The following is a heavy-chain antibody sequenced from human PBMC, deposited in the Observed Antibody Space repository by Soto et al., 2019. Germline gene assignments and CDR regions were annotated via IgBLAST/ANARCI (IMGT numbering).Heavy chain of an antibody. J-gene: IGHJ4*02. CDR1: GGSISSYH. Sequence: QVQLQESGPGLVKPSETLSLTCTVSGGSISSYHWSWIRQPPGKGLEWIGNIHYSGSTNYNPSLKSRVTISGDMSKNQFSLKLSSVTAADTAVYYCARIFSLGNWYVFDYWGQGTLVTVSS. D-gene: IGHD1-1*01. CDR3: ARIFSLGNWYVFDY. V-gene: IGHV4-59*01. CDR2: IHYSGST.